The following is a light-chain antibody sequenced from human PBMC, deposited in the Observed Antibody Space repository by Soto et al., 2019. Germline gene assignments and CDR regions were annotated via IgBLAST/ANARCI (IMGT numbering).Light chain of an antibody. J-gene: IGLJ3*02. Sequence: QYVLTQPPSVSGAPGQRVTISCTGSSSNIGAGYDVHWYQQLPGTAPKLLIYGNSNRPSGVPYRFSGSKSGTSASLAITGLQAEDEADYYCQSYDSSLSGWVFGGGTKLTVL. CDR3: QSYDSSLSGWV. CDR2: GNS. CDR1: SSNIGAGYD. V-gene: IGLV1-40*01.